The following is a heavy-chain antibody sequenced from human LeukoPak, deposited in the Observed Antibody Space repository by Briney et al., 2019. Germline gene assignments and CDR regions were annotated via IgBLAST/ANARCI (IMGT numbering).Heavy chain of an antibody. J-gene: IGHJ6*02. CDR2: INHSGST. V-gene: IGHV4-34*01. CDR1: GGSFSGYY. D-gene: IGHD1-26*01. Sequence: SETLSLTCAVYGGSFSGYYWSWIRQPPGKGLEWIGEINHSGSTNYNPSLKSRVTISVDTSKNQFSLKLSSVTAADTAVYCCSGLLPPISYYCYYGMDVWGQGTTVTVSS. CDR3: SGLLPPISYYCYYGMDV.